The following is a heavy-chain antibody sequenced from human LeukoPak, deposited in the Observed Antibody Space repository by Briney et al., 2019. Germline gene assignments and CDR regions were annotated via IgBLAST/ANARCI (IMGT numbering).Heavy chain of an antibody. J-gene: IGHJ4*02. CDR2: INTNTGNP. D-gene: IGHD3-22*01. V-gene: IGHV7-4-1*02. CDR1: GYTFTSYA. Sequence: ASVKVSCKASGYTFTSYAMNWVRQAPGQGLEWMGWINTNTGNPTYAQGFTGRFVFSLDTSVSTAYLQISSLKAEDTAVYYCARDNVRLYDSSAAYPSGLDYWGQGTLVTVSS. CDR3: ARDNVRLYDSSAAYPSGLDY.